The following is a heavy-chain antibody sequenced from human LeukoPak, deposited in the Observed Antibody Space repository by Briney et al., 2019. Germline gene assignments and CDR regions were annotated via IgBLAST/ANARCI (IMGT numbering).Heavy chain of an antibody. CDR3: ARDTHFGGDFDY. CDR1: GFTFSSYS. D-gene: IGHD3-16*01. Sequence: GGSLRLSYAASGFTFSSYSMNWVRQAPGKGLEWVSSISSSSSYIYYADSVKGRFTISRDNAKNSLYLQMNSLRAEDTAVYYCARDTHFGGDFDYWGQGTLVTVSS. J-gene: IGHJ4*02. CDR2: ISSSSSYI. V-gene: IGHV3-21*01.